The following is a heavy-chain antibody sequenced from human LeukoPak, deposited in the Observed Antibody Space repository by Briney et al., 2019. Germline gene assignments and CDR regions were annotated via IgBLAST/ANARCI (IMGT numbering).Heavy chain of an antibody. J-gene: IGHJ6*03. CDR2: ISSSSTYI. V-gene: IGHV3-21*01. D-gene: IGHD5-24*01. CDR1: GFTFRTYT. Sequence: PGGSLRLSCAASGFTFRTYTMNWVRQAPGQGLEWVSSISSSSTYIYYADSVKGRFTISRDNAKNSLYLQMNSLRAEDTAVYYCARVEEAPYYMDVWGKGTTVTVSS. CDR3: ARVEEAPYYMDV.